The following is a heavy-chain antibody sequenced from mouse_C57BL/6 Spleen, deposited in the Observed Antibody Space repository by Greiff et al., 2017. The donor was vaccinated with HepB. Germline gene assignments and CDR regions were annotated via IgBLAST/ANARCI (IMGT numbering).Heavy chain of an antibody. CDR3: TRSRMDY. Sequence: EVKLQQSGAELVRPGASVKLSCTASGFNIKDDYMHWVKQRPEQGLEWIGWIDPENGDTEYASKFQGKATITADTSSNTAYLQLSSLTSEDTAVYYCTRSRMDYWGQGTSVTVSS. CDR1: GFNIKDDY. CDR2: IDPENGDT. J-gene: IGHJ4*01. V-gene: IGHV14-4*01.